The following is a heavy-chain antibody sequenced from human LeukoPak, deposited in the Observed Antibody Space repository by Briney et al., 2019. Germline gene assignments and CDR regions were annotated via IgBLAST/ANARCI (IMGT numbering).Heavy chain of an antibody. D-gene: IGHD2-2*01. CDR2: ISYDGSNK. V-gene: IGHV3-30*18. CDR3: AKGSIRRYQPLPSGVDY. Sequence: GRSLRLSCAASGFIFSSYGMHWVRQAPGKGLEWVAVISYDGSNKYYADSVKGRFTISRDNSKNTLYLQMNSLRAEDTAVYYCAKGSIRRYQPLPSGVDYWGQGTLVTVSS. CDR1: GFIFSSYG. J-gene: IGHJ4*02.